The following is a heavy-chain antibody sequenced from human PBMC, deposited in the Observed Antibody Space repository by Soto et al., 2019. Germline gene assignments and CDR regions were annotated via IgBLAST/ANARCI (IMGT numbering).Heavy chain of an antibody. CDR2: ISAYNGNT. J-gene: IGHJ1*01. CDR1: GYTFTSYG. Sequence: GASVKVSCKASGYTFTSYGISWVRQAPGQGLEWMGWISAYNGNTNYAQKLQGRVTMTTDTSTSTAYMELRSLRSDDTAVYYCATGYCSGGSCYSAEYFQHWGQGTLVTVSS. V-gene: IGHV1-18*01. D-gene: IGHD2-15*01. CDR3: ATGYCSGGSCYSAEYFQH.